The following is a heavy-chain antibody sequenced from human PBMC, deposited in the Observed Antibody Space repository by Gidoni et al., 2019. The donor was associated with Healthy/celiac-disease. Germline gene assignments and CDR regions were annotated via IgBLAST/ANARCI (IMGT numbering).Heavy chain of an antibody. CDR1: GGSISSGGYY. Sequence: QVQLQESGPGLVKPSQTLSLTCTVSGGSISSGGYYWSWIRQHPGKGLEWIGYIYYSGSTYYNPSLKSRVTISVDTSKNQFSLKLSSVTAADTAVYYCARRPNPHCSGGSCYSKFSVGWFDPWGQGTLVTVSS. J-gene: IGHJ5*02. D-gene: IGHD2-15*01. CDR3: ARRPNPHCSGGSCYSKFSVGWFDP. CDR2: IYYSGST. V-gene: IGHV4-31*03.